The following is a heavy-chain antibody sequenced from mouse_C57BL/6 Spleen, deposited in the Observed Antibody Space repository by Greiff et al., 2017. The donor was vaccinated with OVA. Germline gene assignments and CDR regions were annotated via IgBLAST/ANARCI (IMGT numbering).Heavy chain of an antibody. CDR2: IYPRSGNT. D-gene: IGHD2-4*01. CDR1: GYTFTSYG. V-gene: IGHV1-81*01. J-gene: IGHJ4*01. CDR3: ARGDYDYDVYAMDY. Sequence: VKLQQSGAELARPGASVKLSCKASGYTFTSYGISWVKQRTGQGLEWIGEIYPRSGNTYYNEKFKGKATLTADKSSSTAYMELRSLTSEDSAVYFCARGDYDYDVYAMDYWGQGTSVTVSS.